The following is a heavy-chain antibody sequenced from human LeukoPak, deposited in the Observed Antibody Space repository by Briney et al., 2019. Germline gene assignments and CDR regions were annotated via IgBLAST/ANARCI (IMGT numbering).Heavy chain of an antibody. V-gene: IGHV4-61*02. CDR2: IYTSGST. CDR3: ARVPYDYGDYADAFDI. CDR1: GGSISSTSYY. D-gene: IGHD4-17*01. Sequence: SETLSLTCTVSGGSISSTSYYWGWIRQPAGKGLEWIGRIYTSGSTNYNPSLKSRVTMSVDTSKNQFSLKLSSVTAADTAVYYCARVPYDYGDYADAFDIWGQGTMVTVSS. J-gene: IGHJ3*02.